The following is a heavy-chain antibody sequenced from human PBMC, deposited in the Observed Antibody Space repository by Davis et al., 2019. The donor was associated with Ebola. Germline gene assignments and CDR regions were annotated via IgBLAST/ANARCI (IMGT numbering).Heavy chain of an antibody. D-gene: IGHD3-10*01. CDR2: IKQDGSEK. CDR1: GFTFSSYW. J-gene: IGHJ4*02. CDR3: ARDTTPAEGLWFGEFDY. V-gene: IGHV3-7*01. Sequence: PGGSLRLSCAASGFTFSSYWMSWVRQAPGKGLEWVANIKQDGSEKYYVDSVKGRFTISRDNAKNSLYLQMNSLRAEDTAVYYCARDTTPAEGLWFGEFDYWGQGTLVTVSS.